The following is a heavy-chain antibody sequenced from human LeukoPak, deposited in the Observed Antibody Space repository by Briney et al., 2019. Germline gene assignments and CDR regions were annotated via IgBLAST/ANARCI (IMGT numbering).Heavy chain of an antibody. CDR1: GFNFANHA. V-gene: IGHV3-23*01. J-gene: IGHJ4*02. Sequence: GGSLRLSCAASGFNFANHAMSWVRQTAGKGLEWVSAISGGGDITYYGDSVKGRFTISRDNSKDTLFLQMHSLRPADTAVYYCVREDTPATANYWGQGTLVTISS. CDR3: VREDTPATANY. CDR2: ISGGGDIT. D-gene: IGHD2-21*02.